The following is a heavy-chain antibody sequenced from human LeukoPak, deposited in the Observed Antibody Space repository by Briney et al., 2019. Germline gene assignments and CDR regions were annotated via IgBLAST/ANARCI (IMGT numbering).Heavy chain of an antibody. CDR3: ARARSTTVTYFDY. J-gene: IGHJ4*02. Sequence: ASVKVSCKASGYTFTSYYMHWVRQAPGQGLEWMGWINAGNGNTKYSQKFQGRVTITRDTSASTAYMELSSLRSEDTAVYYCARARSTTVTYFDYWGQGTLVTVSS. CDR2: INAGNGNT. CDR1: GYTFTSYY. V-gene: IGHV1-3*01. D-gene: IGHD4-11*01.